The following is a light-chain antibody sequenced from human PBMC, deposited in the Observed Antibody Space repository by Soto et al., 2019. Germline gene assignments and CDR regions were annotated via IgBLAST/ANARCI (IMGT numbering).Light chain of an antibody. V-gene: IGKV1D-12*01. CDR1: PGVSTW. Sequence: DIQMTQSPSSVSASVGDRVTITCRASPGVSTWLAWYQKKQGKDPSLRIYTASSLQSGVPSRFSGRGSGTEFTLTISSLQPEDFATYYCQQNTTSPLTFSGGTKVEI. J-gene: IGKJ4*01. CDR3: QQNTTSPLT. CDR2: TAS.